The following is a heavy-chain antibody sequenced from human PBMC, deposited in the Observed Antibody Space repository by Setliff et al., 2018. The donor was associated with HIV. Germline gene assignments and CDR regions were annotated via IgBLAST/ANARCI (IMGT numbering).Heavy chain of an antibody. CDR2: LYQSGSA. CDR1: YYSIRSEYY. V-gene: IGHV4-38-2*02. D-gene: IGHD1-26*01. Sequence: PSETLSLTCTVSYYSIRSEYYWGWVRQPPGKGLEWIGSLYQSGSAYYNPSLKSRVTMSVDTSKNQFSLKLSSMTAADTAVYYCARGFGSYYRIESGQYFDYWGHGTLVTVSS. J-gene: IGHJ4*01. CDR3: ARGFGSYYRIESGQYFDY.